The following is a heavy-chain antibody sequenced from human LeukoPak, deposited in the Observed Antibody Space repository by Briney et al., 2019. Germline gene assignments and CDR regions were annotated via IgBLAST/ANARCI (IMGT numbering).Heavy chain of an antibody. CDR2: IFHRGIP. D-gene: IGHD5-18*01. Sequence: SETLSLTCAVSGDSISNNWWSWVRQSPAMGLEWIGQIFHRGIPNYNPSLKSRVTISVDTSKNQFSLKLSSVTAADTAVYYCARTTEGGYTYDYFYYYYMDVWGKGTTVTISS. V-gene: IGHV4-4*02. J-gene: IGHJ6*03. CDR1: GDSISNNW. CDR3: ARTTEGGYTYDYFYYYYMDV.